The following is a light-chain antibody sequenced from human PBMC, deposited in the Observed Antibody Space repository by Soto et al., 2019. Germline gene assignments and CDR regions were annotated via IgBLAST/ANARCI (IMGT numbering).Light chain of an antibody. CDR2: DAT. Sequence: DIQVTQSPSSVSASVGDRVTITCRASQSISSWLAWYQQKPGKAPKLLIYDATTLESGVPSRFSSSGSGTEFTLTISSLQPEDFATYYCQQYNSYSQTFGQRTKVDI. J-gene: IGKJ1*01. CDR3: QQYNSYSQT. CDR1: QSISSW. V-gene: IGKV1-5*01.